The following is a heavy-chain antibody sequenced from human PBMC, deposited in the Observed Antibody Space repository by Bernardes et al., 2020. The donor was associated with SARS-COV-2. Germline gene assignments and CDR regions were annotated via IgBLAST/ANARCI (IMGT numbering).Heavy chain of an antibody. CDR1: GFPLRSFE. V-gene: IGHV3-48*03. D-gene: IGHD5-12*01. Sequence: GGSLRLSCEASGFPLRSFEMNWVRQAPGKGLEWISYISSSGSTIYYADSVTGRFTISRDNAKNSLYLQMDSLRAEDTAIYYCAKEAYSGYLETYYFYYGMDVWGQGTTVTVSS. J-gene: IGHJ6*02. CDR3: AKEAYSGYLETYYFYYGMDV. CDR2: ISSSGSTI.